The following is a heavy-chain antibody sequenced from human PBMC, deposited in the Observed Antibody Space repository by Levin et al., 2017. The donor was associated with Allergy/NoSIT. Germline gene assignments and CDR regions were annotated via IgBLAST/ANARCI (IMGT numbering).Heavy chain of an antibody. CDR2: IYHSGST. CDR3: ARAGSSYYDFWSGYTVFDSTYDYGMDV. V-gene: IGHV4-38-2*01. CDR1: GYSISSGYY. Sequence: SETLSLTCAVSGYSISSGYYWGWIRQPPGKGLEWIGSIYHSGSTYYNPSLKSRVTISVDTSKNQFSLKLSSVTAADTAVYYCARAGSSYYDFWSGYTVFDSTYDYGMDVWGQGTTVTVSS. J-gene: IGHJ6*02. D-gene: IGHD3-3*01.